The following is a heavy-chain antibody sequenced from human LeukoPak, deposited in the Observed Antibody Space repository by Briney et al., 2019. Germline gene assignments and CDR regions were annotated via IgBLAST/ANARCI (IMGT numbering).Heavy chain of an antibody. Sequence: GGTLRLSCAASGFTFSNYAMNWVRQAPGKGLEWVSGITDSGGGTFYADSVKGRFTISRDNSKNTLYLQINSLRVEDTAVYYCAKDLDYGEYIGRVDYWGQGTLVTVSS. V-gene: IGHV3-23*01. CDR3: AKDLDYGEYIGRVDY. J-gene: IGHJ4*02. CDR1: GFTFSNYA. D-gene: IGHD4-17*01. CDR2: ITDSGGGT.